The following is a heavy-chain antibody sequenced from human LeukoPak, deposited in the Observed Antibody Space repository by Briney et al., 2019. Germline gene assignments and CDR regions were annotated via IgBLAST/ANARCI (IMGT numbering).Heavy chain of an antibody. CDR3: ARSSSSWFSFDY. Sequence: GGSLRLSCTASGFTFGDYAMTWVRQAPGKGLEWVSYISSSGSTIYYADSVKGRFTISRDNAKNSLYLQMNSLRAEDTAVYYCARSSSSWFSFDYWGQGTLVTVSS. D-gene: IGHD6-13*01. CDR2: ISSSGSTI. V-gene: IGHV3-11*01. J-gene: IGHJ4*02. CDR1: GFTFGDYA.